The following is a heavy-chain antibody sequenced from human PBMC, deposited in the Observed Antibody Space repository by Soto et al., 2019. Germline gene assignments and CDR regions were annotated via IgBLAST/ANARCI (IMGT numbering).Heavy chain of an antibody. V-gene: IGHV3-48*01. CDR3: ARDRMGPTFYNFDY. Sequence: GGSLRLSCAASGFTFSSYSMNWVRQAPGKGLEWVSYISSSSSTIYYADSVKGRFTISRDNAKNSLYLQMNSLRAEDTAVYYCARDRMGPTFYNFDYWGQGTLVTVSS. CDR2: ISSSSSTI. CDR1: GFTFSSYS. D-gene: IGHD1-26*01. J-gene: IGHJ4*02.